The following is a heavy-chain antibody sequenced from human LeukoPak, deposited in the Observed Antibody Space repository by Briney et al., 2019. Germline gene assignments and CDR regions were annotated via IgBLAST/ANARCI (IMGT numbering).Heavy chain of an antibody. D-gene: IGHD3-22*01. J-gene: IGHJ6*03. CDR1: GGSISSYS. CDR2: IYTSGST. CDR3: ARLMYDSSGYSLGMDV. V-gene: IGHV4-4*07. Sequence: RPSETLSLTCTVSGGSISSYSWSWIRQPAGKGLEWIGRIYTSGSTNYNPSLKSRVTMSVDTSKNQFSLKLSSVTAADTAVYYCARLMYDSSGYSLGMDVWGKGTTATVSS.